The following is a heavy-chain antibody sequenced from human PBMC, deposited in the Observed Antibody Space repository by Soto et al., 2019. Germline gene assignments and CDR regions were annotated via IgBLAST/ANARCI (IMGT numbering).Heavy chain of an antibody. CDR1: GGSFSGYY. Sequence: SETLSLTCAVYGGSFSGYYWSWIRQPPGKGLEWIGEINHSGSTNYNPSLKSRVTISVDTSKNQFSLKLSSVTAADTAVYYCARRVVPAAMPSRLGANWFDPWGQGTLVT. CDR3: ARRVVPAAMPSRLGANWFDP. CDR2: INHSGST. J-gene: IGHJ5*02. V-gene: IGHV4-34*01. D-gene: IGHD2-2*01.